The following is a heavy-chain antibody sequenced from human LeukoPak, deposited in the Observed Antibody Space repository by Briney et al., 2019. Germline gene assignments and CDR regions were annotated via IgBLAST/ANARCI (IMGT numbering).Heavy chain of an antibody. V-gene: IGHV3-72*01. CDR3: ARLLVAGPFNSNYDALDF. Sequence: GGSLRLSCVTSGFSFSEHFMDWVRQAPGKGPEWVGRSRNKANNYITEYAASVRGRFSISRDESKKSFFLQMDNLGAADTAVYYCARLLVAGPFNSNYDALDFWGQGTLVTVSS. J-gene: IGHJ3*01. D-gene: IGHD1-1*01. CDR2: SRNKANNYIT. CDR1: GFSFSEHF.